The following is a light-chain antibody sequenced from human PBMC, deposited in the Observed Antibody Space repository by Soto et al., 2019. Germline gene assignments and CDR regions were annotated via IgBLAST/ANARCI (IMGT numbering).Light chain of an antibody. CDR1: QSISSW. CDR2: DAS. CDR3: QLYNSYSPG. V-gene: IGKV1-5*01. Sequence: DIQMTQSPSTLSASVGDRVTITCRASQSISSWLAWYQQKPGKAPKLLIYDASSLESGVPSRFSGSGSGTEFTLTIRSLQPDDFATYYCQLYNSYSPGFGGGTKVAIK. J-gene: IGKJ4*01.